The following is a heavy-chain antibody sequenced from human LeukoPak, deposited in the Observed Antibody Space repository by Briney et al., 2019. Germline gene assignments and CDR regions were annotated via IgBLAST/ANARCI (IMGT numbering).Heavy chain of an antibody. D-gene: IGHD5-18*01. J-gene: IGHJ3*02. CDR1: GFTFASYA. CDR3: ARAPPSNGYSYHFDI. V-gene: IGHV3-74*01. Sequence: PGGSLRLSCGASGFTFASYAMSWVRQAPGKGLVWVSRIYIDGTGIVYAGSVKGRFIISRDNAKNTLYLQMNSLRVEDTAVYYCARAPPSNGYSYHFDIWGQGTMVTVSS. CDR2: IYIDGTGI.